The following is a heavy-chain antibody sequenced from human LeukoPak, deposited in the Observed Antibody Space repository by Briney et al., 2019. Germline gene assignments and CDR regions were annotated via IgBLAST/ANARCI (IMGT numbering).Heavy chain of an antibody. Sequence: PGWSLRLSCAASGFTFSSYGMHWVRQAPGKGLEWVAVISYDGSNKYYADSVKGRFTISRDNSKNTLYLQMNSLRAEDTAVYYCAKDLRKVNTRYYYYYGMDVWGKGTTVTVSS. D-gene: IGHD1/OR15-1a*01. J-gene: IGHJ6*04. CDR3: AKDLRKVNTRYYYYYGMDV. CDR1: GFTFSSYG. CDR2: ISYDGSNK. V-gene: IGHV3-30*18.